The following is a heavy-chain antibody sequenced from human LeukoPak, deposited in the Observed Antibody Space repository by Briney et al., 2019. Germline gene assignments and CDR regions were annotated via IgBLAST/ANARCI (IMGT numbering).Heavy chain of an antibody. J-gene: IGHJ4*02. CDR3: AKYVGAGLYFDY. Sequence: GGSLRLSCAASGLTFSSYAMSWVRQAPGKGLEWVSGISGSGDNTNYADSVKGRFTISRDNSKSTLYLQMNSLRAEDTAVYYCAKYVGAGLYFDYWGQGTLVTVSS. D-gene: IGHD1-26*01. CDR1: GLTFSSYA. CDR2: ISGSGDNT. V-gene: IGHV3-23*01.